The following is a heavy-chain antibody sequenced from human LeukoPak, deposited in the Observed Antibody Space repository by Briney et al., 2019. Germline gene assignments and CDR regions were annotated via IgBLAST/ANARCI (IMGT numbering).Heavy chain of an antibody. J-gene: IGHJ6*03. V-gene: IGHV4-30-4*01. Sequence: SETLSLTCTVSGGSISSGDYYWSWIRQPPGKGLEWIGYIYYSGSTYYNPSLKSRVTISVDTSKNQFSLKLSSVTAADTAVYYCARVSIAARPAYYYYYMDVWGKGTTVTVSS. D-gene: IGHD6-6*01. CDR1: GGSISSGDYY. CDR2: IYYSGST. CDR3: ARVSIAARPAYYYYYMDV.